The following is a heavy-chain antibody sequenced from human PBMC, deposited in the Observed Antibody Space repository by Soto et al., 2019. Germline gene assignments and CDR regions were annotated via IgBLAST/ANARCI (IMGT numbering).Heavy chain of an antibody. CDR3: ASGFLGYCSGGSCYPNGYYYYMDV. D-gene: IGHD2-15*01. CDR2: MNPNSGNT. V-gene: IGHV1-8*01. J-gene: IGHJ6*03. Sequence: ASVKVSCKASGYTFTSYDINWVRQATGQGLEWMGWMNPNSGNTGYAQKFQGRVTMTRNTSISTAYMELSSLRSEDTAVYYCASGFLGYCSGGSCYPNGYYYYMDVWGKGTTVTVSS. CDR1: GYTFTSYD.